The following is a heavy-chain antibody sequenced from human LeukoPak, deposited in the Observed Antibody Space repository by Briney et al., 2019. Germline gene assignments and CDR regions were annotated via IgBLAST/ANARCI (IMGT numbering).Heavy chain of an antibody. V-gene: IGHV3-23*01. J-gene: IGHJ4*02. Sequence: GGSLRLSCGASGFTFSSYAMSWVRQAPGKGPEWVSGISGSGGSTYYADSVKGRFTISRDNSKNTLYLQMNSLRAEDTAVYYCASIRSSIAAHDYWGQGTLVTVSS. CDR1: GFTFSSYA. CDR3: ASIRSSIAAHDY. D-gene: IGHD6-6*01. CDR2: ISGSGGST.